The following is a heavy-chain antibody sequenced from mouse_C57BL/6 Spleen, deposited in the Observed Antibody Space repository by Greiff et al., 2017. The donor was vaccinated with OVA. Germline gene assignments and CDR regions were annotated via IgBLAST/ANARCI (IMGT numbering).Heavy chain of an antibody. Sequence: QVQLQQPGAELVKPGASVKMSCKASGYTFTSYWITWVKQRPGQGLEWIGDIYPGSGSTNYNEKFKSKATLTVDTSSSTAYMQRSSLTSEDSAVYYCARGYYGSRGFAYWGQGTLVTVSA. D-gene: IGHD1-1*01. CDR2: IYPGSGST. J-gene: IGHJ3*01. CDR3: ARGYYGSRGFAY. CDR1: GYTFTSYW. V-gene: IGHV1-55*01.